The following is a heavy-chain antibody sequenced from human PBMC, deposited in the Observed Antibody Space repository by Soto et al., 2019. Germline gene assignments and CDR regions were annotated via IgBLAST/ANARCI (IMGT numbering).Heavy chain of an antibody. CDR2: INSDGSST. D-gene: IGHD4-17*01. Sequence: GGSLRLSCAASGFTFSSYWMHWVRQAPGKGLVWVSRINSDGSSTSYADSVKGRFTISRDNAKNTLYLQMNSLRAEDTAVYYCLRERTVTTTYYYYYYGMDVWGQGTTVTVSS. CDR3: LRERTVTTTYYYYYYGMDV. J-gene: IGHJ6*02. CDR1: GFTFSSYW. V-gene: IGHV3-74*01.